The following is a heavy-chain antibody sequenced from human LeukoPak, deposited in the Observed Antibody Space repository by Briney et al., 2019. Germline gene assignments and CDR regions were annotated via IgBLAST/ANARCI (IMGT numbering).Heavy chain of an antibody. J-gene: IGHJ4*02. CDR1: GFSFSDYY. CDR3: AKAYGYCTTTSCSHEEFDY. CDR2: ISSSATYT. D-gene: IGHD2-2*01. Sequence: GGSLRLSCAASGFSFSDYYMNWIRQAPGKGLEWVSYISSSATYTDYAESVKGRFAISRDNSKNTLYLQMNSLRAEDTAVYYCAKAYGYCTTTSCSHEEFDYWGQGILVTVSS. V-gene: IGHV3-11*06.